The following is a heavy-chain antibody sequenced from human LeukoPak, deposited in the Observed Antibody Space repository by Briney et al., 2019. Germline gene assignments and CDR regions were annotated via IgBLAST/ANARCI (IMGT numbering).Heavy chain of an antibody. V-gene: IGHV3-30*02. CDR2: IRYDGSNK. CDR1: GFTFSSYG. J-gene: IGHJ4*02. CDR3: AKDYKPYDILTGTFDY. Sequence: GGSLRLSCAASGFTFSSYGMHWVRQAPGKGLELVAFIRYDGSNKYYADSVKGRFTISRDNSKNTLYLQMNSLRAEDTAVYYCAKDYKPYDILTGTFDYWGQGTLVTVSS. D-gene: IGHD3-9*01.